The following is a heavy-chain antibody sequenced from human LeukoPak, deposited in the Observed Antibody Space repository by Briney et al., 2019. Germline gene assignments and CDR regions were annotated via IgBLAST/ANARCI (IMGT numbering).Heavy chain of an antibody. V-gene: IGHV4-59*01. CDR2: IYDSGGN. J-gene: IGHJ4*02. Sequence: RTSETLSLTCTVSGGSISSYYWSWIRQPPGKGLEWIGYIYDSGGNNYNPSLKSRVTISIDTSKNQFSLKLNSVTAADTAVYYCARTTTSFDDWGQGTPVTVSS. CDR1: GGSISSYY. CDR3: ARTTTSFDD. D-gene: IGHD2-2*01.